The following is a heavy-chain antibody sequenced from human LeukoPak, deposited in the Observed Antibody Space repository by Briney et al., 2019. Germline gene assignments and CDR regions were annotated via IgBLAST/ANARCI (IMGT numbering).Heavy chain of an antibody. D-gene: IGHD1-14*01. CDR1: GGTFSSYT. V-gene: IGHV1-69*04. CDR3: ARDYFEPYYFDY. Sequence: GASVKVSCKASGGTFSSYTISCVRQAPGQGLEWMGRIIPILGIANYAQKFQGRVTITADKSTSTAYMELSSPRSEDTAVYYCARDYFEPYYFDYWGQGTLVTVSS. J-gene: IGHJ4*02. CDR2: IIPILGIA.